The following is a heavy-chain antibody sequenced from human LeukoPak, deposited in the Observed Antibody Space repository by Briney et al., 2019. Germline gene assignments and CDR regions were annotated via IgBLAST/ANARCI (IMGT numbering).Heavy chain of an antibody. V-gene: IGHV1-2*02. CDR3: ARGTIAARISLLYYFDY. D-gene: IGHD6-6*01. J-gene: IGHJ4*02. Sequence: ASVKVSCKASGYTFTGYYMHWVRQAPGQVLEWMGWINPNSGGTNYAQKFQGRVTMTRDTSISTAYMELSRLRSDDTAVYYCARGTIAARISLLYYFDYWGQGTLVTVSS. CDR2: INPNSGGT. CDR1: GYTFTGYY.